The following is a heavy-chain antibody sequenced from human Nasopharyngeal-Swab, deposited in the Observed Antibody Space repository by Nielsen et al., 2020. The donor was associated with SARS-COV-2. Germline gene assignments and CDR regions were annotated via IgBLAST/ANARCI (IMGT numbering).Heavy chain of an antibody. CDR2: IYPGDSDT. CDR3: ARQGAVAGYYYYYMDV. D-gene: IGHD6-19*01. CDR1: GYSFTSYW. J-gene: IGHJ6*03. V-gene: IGHV5-51*01. Sequence: GESLKISCKGSGYSFTSYWIGWVRQMPGKGLGWMGIIYPGDSDTRYSPSFQGQVTISADKSISTAYLQWSSLKASDTAMYYCARQGAVAGYYYYYMDVWGKGTTVTVSS.